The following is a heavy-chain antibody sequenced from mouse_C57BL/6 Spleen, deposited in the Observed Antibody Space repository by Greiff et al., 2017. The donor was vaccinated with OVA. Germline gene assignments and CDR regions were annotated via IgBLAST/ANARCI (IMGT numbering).Heavy chain of an antibody. Sequence: QVQLQQPGAELVKPGASVKLSCKASGYTFTSYWMPWVTQRPGRGLEWIGRLDPTSGGTKYNAQFKSKATLTVDKPSSTAYMQLSSLTSEDSAVYYCARGGYDVWFAYWGQGTLVTVSA. CDR2: LDPTSGGT. CDR3: ARGGYDVWFAY. D-gene: IGHD2-12*01. CDR1: GYTFTSYW. V-gene: IGHV1-72*01. J-gene: IGHJ3*01.